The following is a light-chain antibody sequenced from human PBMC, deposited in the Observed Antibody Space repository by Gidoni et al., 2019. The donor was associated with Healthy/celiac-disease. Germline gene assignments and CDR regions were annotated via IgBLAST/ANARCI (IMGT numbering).Light chain of an antibody. CDR3: QQRSNWPPRT. CDR1: QSVSSY. CDR2: DAS. J-gene: IGKJ4*01. V-gene: IGKV3-11*01. Sequence: EIVLTQSPATLSLSPGERATLSCTASQSVSSYLAWYQQKPGQAPRLLIYDASSGSGTDFTLTISSLEPEDFAVYYCQQRSNWPPRTFGGGTKVEIK.